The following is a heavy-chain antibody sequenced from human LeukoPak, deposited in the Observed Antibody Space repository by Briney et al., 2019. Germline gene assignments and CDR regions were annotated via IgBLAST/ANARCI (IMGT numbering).Heavy chain of an antibody. J-gene: IGHJ4*02. CDR1: GFTLSSYS. CDR2: LSGSDSST. CDR3: AKDQDVYSGSQS. V-gene: IGHV3-23*01. Sequence: GGSLRLSCAASGFTLSSYSMNWVRQAPGKGLEWVSTLSGSDSSTYYAASVRGRFTISRDNSKNTVFLQMNSLRVEDTAIYYCAKDQDVYSGSQSWGQGTLVTVSS. D-gene: IGHD1-26*01.